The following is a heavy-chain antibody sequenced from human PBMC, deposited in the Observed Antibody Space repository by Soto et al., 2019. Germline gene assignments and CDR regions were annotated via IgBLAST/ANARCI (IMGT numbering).Heavy chain of an antibody. CDR3: AKGRRGYSYGLLGY. J-gene: IGHJ4*02. Sequence: GGSLRLSCAASGFTFSSYAMSWVRQAPGKGLEWVSAISGSGGSTYYADSVKGRFTISRDNSKNTLYLQMNSLRAEDTAVYYCAKGRRGYSYGLLGYWGQGTLVTVSS. CDR2: ISGSGGST. D-gene: IGHD5-18*01. CDR1: GFTFSSYA. V-gene: IGHV3-23*01.